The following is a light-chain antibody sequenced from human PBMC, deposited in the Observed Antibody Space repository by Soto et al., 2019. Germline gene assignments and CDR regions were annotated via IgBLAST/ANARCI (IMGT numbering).Light chain of an antibody. CDR2: DTS. V-gene: IGKV3-11*01. CDR1: QSVSSY. Sequence: EIVLTQSPATLSLSPGERATLSCRASQSVSSYLAWYQQKPDQAPRLLIYDTSKSATGIPARFSGSGSGTDFTLTISSLEPEDFAVYYCQQRTNWPRSFTFGPGTKVDIK. CDR3: QQRTNWPRSFT. J-gene: IGKJ3*01.